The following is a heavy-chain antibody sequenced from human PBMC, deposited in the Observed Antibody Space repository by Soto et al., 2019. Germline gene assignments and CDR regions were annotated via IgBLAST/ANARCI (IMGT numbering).Heavy chain of an antibody. CDR2: VYYSGTT. D-gene: IGHD1-26*01. V-gene: IGHV4-30-4*01. CDR3: VTVNLVGAAYYFDY. J-gene: IGHJ4*02. Sequence: SETLSLTCTVSGGSIRNGDYYWGWTRQPPGKGLEWIGYVYYSGTTYSHPSLNSRVSISVDTSENQFSLRLTSVTAADTAVYYCVTVNLVGAAYYFDYWGPGTLVTVSS. CDR1: GGSIRNGDYY.